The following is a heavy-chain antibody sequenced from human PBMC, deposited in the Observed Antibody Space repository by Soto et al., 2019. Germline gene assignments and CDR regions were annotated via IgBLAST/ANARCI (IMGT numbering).Heavy chain of an antibody. CDR3: ARVTAWFGDANWFDP. CDR1: GFTFSSYT. Sequence: GGSLRLSCAASGFTFSSYTMNWVRQAPGKGLEWLSYISSSSSAIYYADSVKGRFTISRDNAKNSLYLQMNSLRDEDTAVYYCARVTAWFGDANWFDPWGQGTLVTV. CDR2: ISSSSSAI. J-gene: IGHJ5*02. D-gene: IGHD3-10*01. V-gene: IGHV3-48*02.